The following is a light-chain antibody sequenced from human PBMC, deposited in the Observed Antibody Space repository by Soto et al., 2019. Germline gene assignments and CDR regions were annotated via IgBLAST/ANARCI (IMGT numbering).Light chain of an antibody. CDR3: AAWDDGLKGPGV. Sequence: QSVLTQPPSASGTPGQRVTISCSGSSSDIGTNTVNWYQQLPGTAPKLLIYSDNQRPSGVPDRFSGSRSGTSASLAISGLQSEDEADYYCAAWDDGLKGPGVFGGGTQLTVL. CDR2: SDN. J-gene: IGLJ3*02. CDR1: SSDIGTNT. V-gene: IGLV1-44*01.